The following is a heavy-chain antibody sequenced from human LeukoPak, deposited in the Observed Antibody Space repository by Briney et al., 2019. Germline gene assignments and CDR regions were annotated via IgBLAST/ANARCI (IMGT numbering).Heavy chain of an antibody. Sequence: GGSLRLSCAASGFTFSSYWMHWVRQAPGKGLVWVSRINTDGSSTSYADSVKGRFTISRDNAKNTLYLQMNSLRAEDTAVYYCARECSSTSCYVYYGMDVWGQGTTVTVSS. V-gene: IGHV3-74*01. CDR1: GFTFSSYW. CDR3: ARECSSTSCYVYYGMDV. D-gene: IGHD2-2*01. J-gene: IGHJ6*02. CDR2: INTDGSST.